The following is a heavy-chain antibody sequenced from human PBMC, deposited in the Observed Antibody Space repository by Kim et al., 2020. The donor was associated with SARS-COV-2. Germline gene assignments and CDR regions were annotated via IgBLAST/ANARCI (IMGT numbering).Heavy chain of an antibody. CDR2: IYYSGST. CDR1: GGSISSSSYY. Sequence: SETLSLTCTVSGGSISSSSYYWGWIRQPPGKGLEWIGSIYYSGSTYYNPSLKSRVTISVDTSKNQFSLKLSSVTAADTAVYYCARYCSSTSCYSPRSDQPLDYWGQGTLVTVSS. J-gene: IGHJ4*02. D-gene: IGHD2-2*02. CDR3: ARYCSSTSCYSPRSDQPLDY. V-gene: IGHV4-39*01.